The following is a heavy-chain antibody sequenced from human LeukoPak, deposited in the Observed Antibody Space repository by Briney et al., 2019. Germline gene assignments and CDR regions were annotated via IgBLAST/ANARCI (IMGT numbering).Heavy chain of an antibody. CDR2: IYHSGST. D-gene: IGHD1-26*01. V-gene: IGHV4-4*02. J-gene: IGHJ4*02. CDR3: ARALGSYSGGN. Sequence: PSETLSLTCAVSGGSISSNNWWNWVRQPPGKGLEWIGEIYHSGSTNYNPSLKSRVTISVDESKNQISLKLNSVTAADTAVYYCARALGSYSGGNWGQGTLVTVSS. CDR1: GGSISSNNW.